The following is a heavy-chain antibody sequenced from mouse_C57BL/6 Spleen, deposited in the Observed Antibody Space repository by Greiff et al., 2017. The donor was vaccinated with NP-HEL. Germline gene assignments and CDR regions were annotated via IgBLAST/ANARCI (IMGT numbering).Heavy chain of an antibody. CDR3: ANYYDYDAVFDY. V-gene: IGHV3-6*01. CDR2: ISYDGSN. Sequence: EVQLQESGPGLVKPSQSLSLTCSVTGYSITSGYYWNWIRQFPGNKLEWMGYISYDGSNNYNPSLKNRISITRDTSKNQFFLKLNSVTTEDTATYYCANYYDYDAVFDYWGQGTTLTVSS. J-gene: IGHJ2*01. D-gene: IGHD2-4*01. CDR1: GYSITSGYY.